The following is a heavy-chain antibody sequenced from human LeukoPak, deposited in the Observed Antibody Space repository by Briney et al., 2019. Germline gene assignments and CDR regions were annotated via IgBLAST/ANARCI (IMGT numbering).Heavy chain of an antibody. CDR2: ISSSSSYI. D-gene: IGHD2-2*01. V-gene: IGHV3-21*01. Sequence: GGSLRLSCAASGFTVSSYSMNWVRQAPGKGLEWVSSISSSSSYIYYADSVKGRFTISRDNAKNSLYLQMNSLRPEDTAVYYCARDRVVVPAAVAGLGYWGQGTLVTVSS. CDR3: ARDRVVVPAAVAGLGY. J-gene: IGHJ4*02. CDR1: GFTVSSYS.